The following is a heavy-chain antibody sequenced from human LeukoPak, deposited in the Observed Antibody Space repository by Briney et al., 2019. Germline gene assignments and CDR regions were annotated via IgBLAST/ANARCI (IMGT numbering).Heavy chain of an antibody. CDR1: GYTFTSYA. D-gene: IGHD3-22*01. Sequence: GASVKVSCKASGYTFTSYAMHWVRQAPGQRLEWMGWINAGNGNTKYSQKFQGRVTITRDTSASTAYMELSSLRSEDTAVYYCARGGPLTYYYDSSGYYDAFDIWGQGTMVTVSS. CDR3: ARGGPLTYYYDSSGYYDAFDI. J-gene: IGHJ3*02. CDR2: INAGNGNT. V-gene: IGHV1-3*01.